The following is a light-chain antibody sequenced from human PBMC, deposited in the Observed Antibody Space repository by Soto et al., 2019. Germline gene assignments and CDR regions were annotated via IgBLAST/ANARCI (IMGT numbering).Light chain of an antibody. V-gene: IGKV3-20*01. CDR3: HQYASAPQT. Sequence: EIVLTQSPGTLSLSPGERATLSCRASQSVAKNYLAWYQQEPGQAPRLLIHAASNRATGIPDRFSGSGSGTDFTLTISRLEPEDLAVYYCHQYASAPQTFGQGTNVEVK. CDR1: QSVAKNY. CDR2: AAS. J-gene: IGKJ1*01.